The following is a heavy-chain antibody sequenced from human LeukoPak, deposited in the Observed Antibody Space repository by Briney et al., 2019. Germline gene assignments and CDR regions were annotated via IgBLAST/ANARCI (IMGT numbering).Heavy chain of an antibody. CDR3: VKSAGKDGYRDVFDI. J-gene: IGHJ3*02. CDR1: GFTFSNSA. CDR2: TSNTGGNT. V-gene: IGHV3-23*01. Sequence: GGSLTLSCTASGFTFSNSAMNWVRQSPGKGLEWISTTSNTGGNTNYADSVKGRFSISRDNSKSMLYLNVYSLGAEDTAIYYCVKSAGKDGYRDVFDIWGQGTMVTVSS. D-gene: IGHD5-24*01.